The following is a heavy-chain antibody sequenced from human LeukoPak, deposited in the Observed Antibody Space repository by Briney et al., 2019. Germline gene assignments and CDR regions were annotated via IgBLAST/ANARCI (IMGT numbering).Heavy chain of an antibody. CDR3: ARGGYSYGYFDY. Sequence: GSSAKVSCKASGGTFSSYAISWVRQAPGQGLEWMGRIIPIFGTANYAQKFQGRVTITTDESTSTAYMELSSLRSEDTAVYYCARGGYSYGYFDYWGQGTLVTVSS. D-gene: IGHD5-18*01. V-gene: IGHV1-69*05. CDR2: IIPIFGTA. J-gene: IGHJ4*02. CDR1: GGTFSSYA.